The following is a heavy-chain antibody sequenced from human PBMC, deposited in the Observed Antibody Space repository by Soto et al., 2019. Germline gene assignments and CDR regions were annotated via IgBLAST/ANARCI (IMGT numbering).Heavy chain of an antibody. CDR2: IIPIPGTA. CDR3: ARSQGSSTSLEIYYYYYYGMDV. V-gene: IGHV1-69*13. Sequence: SVKVSCKASGGTFGSYAISWVRQAPGQGLEWMGGIIPIPGTANYAQKFQGRVTIAADESTSTACMELSSLRSEDTAVYYCARSQGSSTSLEIYYYYYYGMDVWGQGTTVTVSS. J-gene: IGHJ6*02. D-gene: IGHD2-2*01. CDR1: GGTFGSYA.